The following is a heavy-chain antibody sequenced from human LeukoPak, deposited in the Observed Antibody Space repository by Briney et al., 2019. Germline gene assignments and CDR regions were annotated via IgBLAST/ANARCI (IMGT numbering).Heavy chain of an antibody. J-gene: IGHJ4*02. V-gene: IGHV3-48*03. CDR3: ARVGPLVHYFDY. CDR2: ISSSGGTM. Sequence: PGGSLRLSCAASGFTFSRYEMSWVRQAPGKGLERVSYISSSGGTMYYADSVKGRLTISRDNAKNSLYLQMNSLRAEDTAVYYCARVGPLVHYFDYWGQGTLVTVSS. D-gene: IGHD2-8*02. CDR1: GFTFSRYE.